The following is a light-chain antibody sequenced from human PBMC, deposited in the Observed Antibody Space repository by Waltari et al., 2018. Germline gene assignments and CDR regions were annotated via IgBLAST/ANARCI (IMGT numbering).Light chain of an antibody. V-gene: IGLV3-10*01. CDR3: YSTDFSGHDRV. J-gene: IGLJ3*02. Sequence: SYELTQTPSAPVSPGQTARITCSGDELSKKYAYWYQQKSGQAPVLFIDEDIERPAGTPEGFSGSSSGTTATLTISGAHVDDGADYYCYSTDFSGHDRVFGGGTKLTIL. CDR1: ELSKKY. CDR2: EDI.